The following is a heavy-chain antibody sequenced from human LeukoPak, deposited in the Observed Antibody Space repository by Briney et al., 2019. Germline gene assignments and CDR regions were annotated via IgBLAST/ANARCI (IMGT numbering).Heavy chain of an antibody. Sequence: ASVKASCKASGYTFTGYYMHWVRQAAGHGLEWMGWINPNSSGTNYAKKCQGRVTMTRDTSISTAYMELSRLRSDDTAEYCCARGLIVGYYMDVWGKGTTVTVSS. CDR1: GYTFTGYY. CDR2: INPNSSGT. CDR3: ARGLIVGYYMDV. V-gene: IGHV1-2*02. D-gene: IGHD3-22*01. J-gene: IGHJ6*03.